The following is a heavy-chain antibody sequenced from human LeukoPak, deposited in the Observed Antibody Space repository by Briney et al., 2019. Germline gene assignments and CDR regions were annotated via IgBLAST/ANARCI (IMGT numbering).Heavy chain of an antibody. Sequence: ASVKVSCKASGYTFTSYYMHWVRQAPGQGLKWMGIINPSGGSTSYAQKFQGRVTITADKSTSKAYMELSSLRSEDTAVYYCARSPDGYNYDLGWYFDLCGRGTLVTVPS. CDR2: INPSGGST. V-gene: IGHV1-46*01. J-gene: IGHJ2*01. CDR1: GYTFTSYY. CDR3: ARSPDGYNYDLGWYFDL. D-gene: IGHD5-24*01.